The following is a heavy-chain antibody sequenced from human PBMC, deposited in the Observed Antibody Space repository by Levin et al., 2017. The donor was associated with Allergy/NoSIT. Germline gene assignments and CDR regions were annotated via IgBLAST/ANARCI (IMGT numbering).Heavy chain of an antibody. CDR1: GYSFTSYW. CDR2: IYPGDSDT. V-gene: IGHV5-51*01. CDR3: ARHPTYDYVWGSYVGGIDY. D-gene: IGHD3-16*01. J-gene: IGHJ4*02. Sequence: GGSLRLSCKGSGYSFTSYWIGWVRQMPGKGLEWMGIIYPGDSDTRYSPSFQGQVTISADKSISTAYLQWSSLKASDTAMYYCARHPTYDYVWGSYVGGIDYWGQGTLVTVSS.